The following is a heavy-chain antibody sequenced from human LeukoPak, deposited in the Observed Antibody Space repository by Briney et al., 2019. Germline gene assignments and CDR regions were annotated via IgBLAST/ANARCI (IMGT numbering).Heavy chain of an antibody. J-gene: IGHJ6*02. CDR3: ARVGGTNYYYYGMDV. Sequence: PSETLSLTCTVSGGSISSYYWSWIRQPPGKGLEWIGYVYYSGSTNYNPSLKSRVTISVDTSKNQFSLKLSSVTAADTAVYYCARVGGTNYYYYGMDVWGQGTTVTVSS. V-gene: IGHV4-59*01. CDR2: VYYSGST. D-gene: IGHD3-16*01. CDR1: GGSISSYY.